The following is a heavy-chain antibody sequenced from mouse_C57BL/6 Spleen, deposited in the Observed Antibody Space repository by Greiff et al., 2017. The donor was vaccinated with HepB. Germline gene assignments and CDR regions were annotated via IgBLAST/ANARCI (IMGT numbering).Heavy chain of an antibody. J-gene: IGHJ3*01. V-gene: IGHV1-55*01. CDR2: IYPGSGST. D-gene: IGHD2-3*01. CDR3: AREIYDGYYVFAY. Sequence: VQLQQPGAELVKPGASVKMSCKASGYTFTSYWITWVKQRPGQGLEWIGDIYPGSGSTNYNEKFKSKATLTVDTSSSTAYMQLSSLTSEDSAVYYCAREIYDGYYVFAYWGQGTLVTVSA. CDR1: GYTFTSYW.